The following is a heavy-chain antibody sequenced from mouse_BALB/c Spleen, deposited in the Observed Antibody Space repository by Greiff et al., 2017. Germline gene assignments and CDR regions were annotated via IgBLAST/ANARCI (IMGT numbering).Heavy chain of an antibody. CDR1: GYTFTEYI. D-gene: IGHD2-4*01. V-gene: IGHV1-62-2*01. J-gene: IGHJ4*01. CDR3: ARHERGVYYDYDAYAMDY. Sequence: QVQLQQSGAELVKPGASVKLSCKASGYTFTEYIIHWVKQRSGQGLEWIGWFYPGSGSIKYNEKFKDKATLTADKSSSTVYMELSRLTSEDSAVYFCARHERGVYYDYDAYAMDYWGQGTSVTVSS. CDR2: FYPGSGSI.